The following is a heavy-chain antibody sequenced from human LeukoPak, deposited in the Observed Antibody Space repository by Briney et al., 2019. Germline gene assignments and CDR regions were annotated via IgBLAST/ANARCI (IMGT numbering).Heavy chain of an antibody. CDR1: GFNLRSFC. CDR2: IWYDGSNK. Sequence: GALRLLCAAAGFNLRSFCMHWVRQAPGKGLGWVAVIWYDGSNKYYADSVKGRFTISRDNSKNTLYLQMNSLRAEDTAVYYCARHSSGYYYFDYWGQGTLVTVSS. CDR3: ARHSSGYYYFDY. D-gene: IGHD3-22*01. J-gene: IGHJ4*02. V-gene: IGHV3-33*01.